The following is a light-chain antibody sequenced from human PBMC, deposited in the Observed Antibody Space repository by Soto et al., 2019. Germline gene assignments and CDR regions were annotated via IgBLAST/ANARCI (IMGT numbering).Light chain of an antibody. CDR2: YGA. CDR3: QHYNNYSEA. J-gene: IGKJ1*01. CDR1: QTVSSQ. V-gene: IGKV1-5*01. Sequence: DIQMTQSPATLSGSLGDRVTITCRASQTVSSQLSWYQQKPAKAPKLLLYYGASFKSGVPSRFSGSGSGTEYSLTISSLQPDDVVTYYCQHYNNYSEAFGQGTKVDI.